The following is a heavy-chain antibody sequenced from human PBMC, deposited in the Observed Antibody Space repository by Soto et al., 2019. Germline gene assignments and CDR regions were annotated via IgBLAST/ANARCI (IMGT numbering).Heavy chain of an antibody. D-gene: IGHD3-3*01. CDR1: EFTFISYS. J-gene: IGHJ6*02. Sequence: GGSLRLSCAASEFTFISYSMIWVRQAPGKGLEWVSGVNGGGDITYYAESVKGRFTISRDNSKNTLYLQMNSLRAEDTAVFYCARGHFGVTMDVWGQGTTVTVSS. CDR3: ARGHFGVTMDV. CDR2: VNGGGDIT. V-gene: IGHV3-23*01.